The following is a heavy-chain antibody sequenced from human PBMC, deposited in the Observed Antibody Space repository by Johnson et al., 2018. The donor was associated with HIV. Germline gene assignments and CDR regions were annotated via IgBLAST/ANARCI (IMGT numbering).Heavy chain of an antibody. CDR3: AKGERGYSNAFDI. CDR1: GFTFSSYG. V-gene: IGHV3-64*01. J-gene: IGHJ3*02. D-gene: IGHD5-18*01. Sequence: VQLVESGGGLVQPGGSLRLSCAASGFTFSSYGMHWVRQAPGKGLEYVSAISSNGGSTYYANSVKGRFTISRDNSKNTLYLQMNSLRAEDTAVYYCAKGERGYSNAFDIWGQGTMVTVSS. CDR2: ISSNGGST.